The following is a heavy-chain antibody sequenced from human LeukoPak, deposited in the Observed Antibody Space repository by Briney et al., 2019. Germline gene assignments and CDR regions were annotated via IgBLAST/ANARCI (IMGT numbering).Heavy chain of an antibody. D-gene: IGHD2-15*01. Sequence: GGSLRLSCAASGFTFSSYAMSWVRQAPGKGLERVSAISDSGGSTYYADSVKGRFTISRDNSKNTLYLQMNSLRAEDTAVYYCAKDHLGYCSGGSCPNDYWGQGTLVTVSS. CDR3: AKDHLGYCSGGSCPNDY. CDR2: ISDSGGST. J-gene: IGHJ4*02. V-gene: IGHV3-23*01. CDR1: GFTFSSYA.